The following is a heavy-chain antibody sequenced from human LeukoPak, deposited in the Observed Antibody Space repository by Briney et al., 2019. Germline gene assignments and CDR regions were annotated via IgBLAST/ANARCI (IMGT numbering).Heavy chain of an antibody. CDR2: IYHSGST. J-gene: IGHJ4*02. V-gene: IGHV4-38-2*01. CDR1: GYSISSDCY. Sequence: PSETLSLTCAVSGYSISSDCYWGWIRQSPGKGPEWIGSIYHSGSTSYNPSLKSRVTISVDRSKNQFSLKLTSVTAADSAVYYCARNGTYPFDSWGQGTLVTVSS. D-gene: IGHD1-26*01. CDR3: ARNGTYPFDS.